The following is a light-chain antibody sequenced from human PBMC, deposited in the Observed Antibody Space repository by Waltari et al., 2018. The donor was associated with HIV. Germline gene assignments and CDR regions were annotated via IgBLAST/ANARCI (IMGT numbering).Light chain of an antibody. CDR2: SAY. CDR1: QAISSY. V-gene: IGKV1-39*01. CDR3: QQSYDSPFN. Sequence: DIQMTQSPSALSASLGDNVLLTCRASQAISSYLNWYQQKSNKAPVLLVYSAYKLQSGAPSRFRGAGSGRDFSLSITGLQTEDFATYFCQQSYDSPFNFGPGT. J-gene: IGKJ3*01.